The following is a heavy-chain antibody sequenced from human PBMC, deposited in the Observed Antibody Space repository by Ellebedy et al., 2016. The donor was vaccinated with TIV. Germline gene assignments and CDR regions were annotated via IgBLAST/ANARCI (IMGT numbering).Heavy chain of an antibody. J-gene: IGHJ4*02. Sequence: AASVKVSCKASGYPFPNYGVSWVRQAPGQGLEWVGWISAYNRNTKYGQKFQGRISLTTDTSMRTAYMELRSLRSDDTGVYFCARDVPADAAALLDYWGQGTRVTVSS. CDR1: GYPFPNYG. V-gene: IGHV1-18*04. CDR2: ISAYNRNT. CDR3: ARDVPADAAALLDY. D-gene: IGHD2-2*01.